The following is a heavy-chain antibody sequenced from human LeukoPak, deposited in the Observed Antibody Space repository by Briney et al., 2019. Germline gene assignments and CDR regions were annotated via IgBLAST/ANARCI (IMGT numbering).Heavy chain of an antibody. Sequence: GGSLRLSCAVSGFTFSDYSMNWVRQAPGKGLEWVSSISRSSSYIYYADSVKGRFTISRDNAKNSLYLQMNSLRAEDTAVYYCARAGMKISYAFDIWGQGTMVTVSS. CDR2: ISRSSSYI. J-gene: IGHJ3*02. CDR3: ARAGMKISYAFDI. D-gene: IGHD3-9*01. CDR1: GFTFSDYS. V-gene: IGHV3-21*01.